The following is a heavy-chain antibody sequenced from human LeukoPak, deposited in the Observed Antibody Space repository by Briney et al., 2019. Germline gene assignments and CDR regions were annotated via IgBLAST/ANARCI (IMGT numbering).Heavy chain of an antibody. CDR3: ARLMTTVTTRVDAFDI. D-gene: IGHD4-17*01. CDR1: GYTFTSYA. Sequence: GASVKVSCKASGYTFTSYAMNWVRQAPGQGLEWMGWINTNTGNPTYAQGFTGRFVFSLDTSVSTAYLQISSLKAEDTAVYYCARLMTTVTTRVDAFDIWGQGTMVTVSS. CDR2: INTNTGNP. V-gene: IGHV7-4-1*02. J-gene: IGHJ3*02.